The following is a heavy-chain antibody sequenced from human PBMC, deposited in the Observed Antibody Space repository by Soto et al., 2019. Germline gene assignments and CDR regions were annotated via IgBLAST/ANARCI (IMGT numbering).Heavy chain of an antibody. Sequence: EVQLVESGGDLVKPGGCLRLSCAASGITFINAWMSWVRQAPGKGLEWVGRIKNRADGGTTDYAAPVRGRFTISRDDSKNTLYLQMNSLRAEDTAVYYCAKDRRVLVYYFDYWGQGTLVTVSS. CDR1: GITFINAW. CDR2: IKNRADGGTT. D-gene: IGHD2-15*01. V-gene: IGHV3-15*01. CDR3: AKDRRVLVYYFDY. J-gene: IGHJ4*02.